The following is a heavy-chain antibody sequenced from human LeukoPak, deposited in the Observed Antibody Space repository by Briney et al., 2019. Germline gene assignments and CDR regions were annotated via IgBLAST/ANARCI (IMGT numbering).Heavy chain of an antibody. D-gene: IGHD2-8*01. CDR3: ARGSVWAYFQH. CDR2: IYHSGST. Sequence: SETLSLTCTVSGGSISSYYWSWIRQPPGKGLEWIGYIYHSGSTNYNPSLKSRVTISVDTSRNQFSLKLSSVTAADTAVYYCARGSVWAYFQHWGQGTLVTVSS. CDR1: GGSISSYY. V-gene: IGHV4-59*01. J-gene: IGHJ1*01.